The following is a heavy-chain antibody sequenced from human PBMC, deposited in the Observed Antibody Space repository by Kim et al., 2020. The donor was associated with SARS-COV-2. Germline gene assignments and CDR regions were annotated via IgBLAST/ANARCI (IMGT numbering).Heavy chain of an antibody. Sequence: YAGTVKGRFTITRDKSKNMQYLQMNSLGAEDTAVYYCATVGYSYGTGPDFWGQGTPVTVSS. CDR3: ATVGYSYGTGPDF. D-gene: IGHD5-18*01. J-gene: IGHJ4*02. V-gene: IGHV3-30*02.